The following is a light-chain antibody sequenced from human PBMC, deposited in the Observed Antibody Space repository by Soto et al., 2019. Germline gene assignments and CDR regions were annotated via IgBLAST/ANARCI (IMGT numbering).Light chain of an antibody. CDR2: DNS. CDR3: GTWDSRLSAV. J-gene: IGLJ1*01. V-gene: IGLV1-51*01. CDR1: ISNIGNNY. Sequence: QSVLQQPPSVSAAPGQKVTISCSGGISNIGNNYVAWYQQFPGTAPRRIIYDNSKRASGIPDRFSGSKSGTSATLVITGLQTGDEADYYCGTWDSRLSAVFGTGTKLTVL.